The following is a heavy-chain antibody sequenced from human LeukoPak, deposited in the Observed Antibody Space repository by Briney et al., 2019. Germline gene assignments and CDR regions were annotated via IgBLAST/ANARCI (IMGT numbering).Heavy chain of an antibody. CDR2: IYYSGST. D-gene: IGHD3-9*01. CDR1: GGSISSYY. V-gene: IGHV4-59*01. J-gene: IGHJ3*02. Sequence: PSETLSLTCTVSGGSISSYYWSWIRQPPGKGLEWTGYIYYSGSTNYNPSLKSRVTISVDTSKNQFSLKLSSVTAADTAVYYCAREGADILTGPDAFDIWGQGTMVTVSS. CDR3: AREGADILTGPDAFDI.